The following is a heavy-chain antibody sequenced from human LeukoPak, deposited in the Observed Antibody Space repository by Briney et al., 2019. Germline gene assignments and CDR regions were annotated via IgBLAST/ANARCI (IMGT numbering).Heavy chain of an antibody. J-gene: IGHJ4*02. CDR3: ARALPSSWYYFDY. Sequence: PGGSLRLSCAASGFTFSSYEMNWVRQAPGKGLEWVSYISTSSGTISYADSVKGRFTISRDNAKSSLYLQMDSLRAEDTAVYYCARALPSSWYYFDYWGQGTLVTVSS. D-gene: IGHD6-13*01. CDR1: GFTFSSYE. V-gene: IGHV3-48*03. CDR2: ISTSSGTI.